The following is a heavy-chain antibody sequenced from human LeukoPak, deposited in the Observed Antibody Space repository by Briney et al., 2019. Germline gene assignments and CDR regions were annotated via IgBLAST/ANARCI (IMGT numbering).Heavy chain of an antibody. J-gene: IGHJ4*02. CDR3: ARDGVYYDSSGLDY. V-gene: IGHV3-21*01. D-gene: IGHD3-22*01. CDR1: GFHFSTHG. Sequence: PGGSLRLSCAASGFHFSTHGMNWVRQAPGKGLEWVSSISSSSSYIYYADSVKGRFTISRDNAKNSLYLQMNSLRAEDTAVYYCARDGVYYDSSGLDYWGQGTLVTVSS. CDR2: ISSSSSYI.